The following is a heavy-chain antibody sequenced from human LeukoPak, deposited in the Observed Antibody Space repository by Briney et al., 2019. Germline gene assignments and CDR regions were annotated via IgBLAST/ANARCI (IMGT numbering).Heavy chain of an antibody. CDR1: GGSFSGYY. CDR2: INHSGST. V-gene: IGHV4-34*01. D-gene: IGHD6-6*01. Sequence: KPSETLSLTCAVYGGSFSGYYWSWIRQPPGKGLEWIGEINHSGSTNYNPSLKSRVTISVDTSKNQFSLKLSSVTAADTAVYYCARGRIAARPWWFDPWGQGTLVTVSS. CDR3: ARGRIAARPWWFDP. J-gene: IGHJ5*02.